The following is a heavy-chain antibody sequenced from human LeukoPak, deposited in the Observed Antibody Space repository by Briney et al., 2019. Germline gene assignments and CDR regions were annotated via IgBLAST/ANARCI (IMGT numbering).Heavy chain of an antibody. CDR1: GFTFSSYS. V-gene: IGHV3-48*01. Sequence: GGSLRLSCAASGFTFSSYSMNWVRQAPGKGLEWVSYISSSSSTIYYADSVKGRFTISRDNAKNSLYLQMNSLRAEDTAVYYCARAKPKNMVRGLIMRRESRYYFDYWGQGTLVTVSS. D-gene: IGHD3-10*01. CDR3: ARAKPKNMVRGLIMRRESRYYFDY. J-gene: IGHJ4*02. CDR2: ISSSSSTI.